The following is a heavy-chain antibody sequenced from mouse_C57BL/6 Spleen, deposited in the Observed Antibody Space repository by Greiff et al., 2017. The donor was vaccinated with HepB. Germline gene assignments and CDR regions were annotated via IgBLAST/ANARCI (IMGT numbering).Heavy chain of an antibody. D-gene: IGHD3-3*01. Sequence: EVKLVESGGGLVKPGGSLKLSCAASGFTFSSYAMSWVRQTPEKRLEWVATISDGGSYTYYPDNVKGRFTISRDNAKNNLYLQMSHLKSEDTAMYYCARGWLDVWGTGTTVTVSS. CDR3: ARGWLDV. CDR2: ISDGGSYT. CDR1: GFTFSSYA. J-gene: IGHJ1*03. V-gene: IGHV5-4*03.